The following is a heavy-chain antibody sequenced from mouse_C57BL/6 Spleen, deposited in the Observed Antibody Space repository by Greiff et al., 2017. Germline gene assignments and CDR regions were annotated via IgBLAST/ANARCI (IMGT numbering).Heavy chain of an antibody. CDR2: IYPNSGGT. CDR1: GYTFTSYW. Sequence: VQLQQSGAELVKPGASVKLSCKASGYTFTSYWMHWVKQRPGRGLEWIGRIYPNSGGTKYNEKFKGKATLTEDKSSSTAYMQLSSLTSEDSAVYYCAGDPYYFDYWGQGTTLTVSS. V-gene: IGHV1-72*01. CDR3: AGDPYYFDY. J-gene: IGHJ2*01.